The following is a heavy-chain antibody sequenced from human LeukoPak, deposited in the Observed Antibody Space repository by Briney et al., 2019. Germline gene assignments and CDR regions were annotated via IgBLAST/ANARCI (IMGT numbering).Heavy chain of an antibody. D-gene: IGHD6-19*01. CDR1: GFTVSSNY. CDR3: ARYSSGEDY. V-gene: IGHV4-31*02. Sequence: LRLSCAASGFTVSSNYMSWVRQHPGKGLEWIGYIYYSGSTYYNPSLKSRVTISVDTSKNQFSLKLSSVTAADTAVYYCARYSSGEDYWGQGTLVTVSS. CDR2: IYYSGST. J-gene: IGHJ4*02.